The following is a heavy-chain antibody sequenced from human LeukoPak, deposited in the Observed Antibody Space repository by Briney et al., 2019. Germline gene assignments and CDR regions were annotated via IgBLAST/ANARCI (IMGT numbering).Heavy chain of an antibody. CDR1: GFTFSSYW. D-gene: IGHD4-11*01. V-gene: IGHV3-7*01. Sequence: GGSLRLSCAASGFTFSSYWMSWVRQAPGKGLEGVANIKQDGSEKYYVDSVKGRFTISRDNAKNSLYLQMNSLRAEDTAVYYCARPQDRYSNYASDYWGQGPLVTVSS. J-gene: IGHJ4*02. CDR3: ARPQDRYSNYASDY. CDR2: IKQDGSEK.